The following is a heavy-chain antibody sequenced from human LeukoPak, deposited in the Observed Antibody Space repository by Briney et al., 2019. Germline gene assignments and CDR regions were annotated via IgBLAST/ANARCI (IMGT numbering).Heavy chain of an antibody. J-gene: IGHJ4*02. V-gene: IGHV3-30*04. CDR1: GFTFSSYA. CDR3: ACGYDSPYFDY. D-gene: IGHD5-12*01. CDR2: ISYDGSNK. Sequence: PGGSLRLSCAASGFTFSSYAMHWVRQAPGKGLEWVAVISYDGSNKYYADSVKGRFTISRDNSKNTLYLQMNSLRAEDTAVYYCACGYDSPYFDYWGQGTLVTVSS.